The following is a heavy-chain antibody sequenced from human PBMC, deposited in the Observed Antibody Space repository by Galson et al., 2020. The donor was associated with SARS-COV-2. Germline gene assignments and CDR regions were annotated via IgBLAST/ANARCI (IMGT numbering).Heavy chain of an antibody. CDR1: GFTFSSYA. Sequence: GGSLRLSCAASGFTFSSYAMHWVRQAPGKGLEWVAVISYDGSNKYYADSVKGRFTISRDNSKNTLYLQMNSLRAEDTAVYYCARDPFSLYYYDSSGCPCYLDYGGQGTLVTGSS. CDR3: ARDPFSLYYYDSSGCPCYLDY. CDR2: ISYDGSNK. J-gene: IGHJ4*02. V-gene: IGHV3-30-3*01. D-gene: IGHD3-22*01.